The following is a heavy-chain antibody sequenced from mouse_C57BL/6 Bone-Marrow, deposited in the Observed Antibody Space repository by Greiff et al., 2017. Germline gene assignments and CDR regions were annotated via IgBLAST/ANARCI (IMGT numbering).Heavy chain of an antibody. D-gene: IGHD2-4*01. V-gene: IGHV1-5*01. CDR3: RRDDYDGGFAY. J-gene: IGHJ3*01. Sequence: VHLQQSGTVLARPGASVKMSCKTSGYTFTSYWMHWVKQRPGQGLEWIGAIYPGNSDTSYNQKFKGKATLTAVTSASTAYMELSSLTTEDSAVYYRRRDDYDGGFAYWGKGTLVTVSA. CDR1: GYTFTSYW. CDR2: IYPGNSDT.